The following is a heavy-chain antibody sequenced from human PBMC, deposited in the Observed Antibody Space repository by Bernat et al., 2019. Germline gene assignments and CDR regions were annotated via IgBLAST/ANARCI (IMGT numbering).Heavy chain of an antibody. Sequence: VQLVESGGGVVQPGRSLRLSCTASGFTFSSYGMHWVRQAPGKGLEWVANIKEDGSQTYYVDSVKGRFTISRDNGKNSLSLQMNSLRAEDTAIYYCARDKGWLQFDYWGQGTLVTVPS. V-gene: IGHV3-7*03. J-gene: IGHJ4*02. D-gene: IGHD5-24*01. CDR2: IKEDGSQT. CDR1: GFTFSSYG. CDR3: ARDKGWLQFDY.